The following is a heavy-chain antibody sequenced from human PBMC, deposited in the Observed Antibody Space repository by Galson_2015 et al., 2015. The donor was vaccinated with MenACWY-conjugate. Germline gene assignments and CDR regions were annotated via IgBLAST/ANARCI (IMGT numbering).Heavy chain of an antibody. CDR2: KYHNEPP. J-gene: IGHJ4*02. CDR1: GDSITTYY. D-gene: IGHD5-18*01. V-gene: IGHV4-59*08. CDR3: ARIPTWGSSYGYFDY. Sequence: LSLTCTVSGDSITTYYWGWIRQPPGKALEWIGYKYHNEPPRYSPSLKSRVTISVDTSNSQSSLKLSSVTAADTAVYYCARIPTWGSSYGYFDYWGQGILVAVSS.